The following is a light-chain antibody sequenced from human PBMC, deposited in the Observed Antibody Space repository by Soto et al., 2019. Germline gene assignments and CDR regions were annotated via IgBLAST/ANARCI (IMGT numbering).Light chain of an antibody. CDR1: QSLLHSNGYNY. J-gene: IGKJ1*01. Sequence: DIVMTQSPLSLPVTPGEPASISCRSSQSLLHSNGYNYLDWYLQKPGQSPQLLIYLGSNRASGVPDRFSGSGSRTDFTLKISRVEAEDVGVYYCMQSLQTPPTFGQGTKVEIK. CDR2: LGS. V-gene: IGKV2-28*01. CDR3: MQSLQTPPT.